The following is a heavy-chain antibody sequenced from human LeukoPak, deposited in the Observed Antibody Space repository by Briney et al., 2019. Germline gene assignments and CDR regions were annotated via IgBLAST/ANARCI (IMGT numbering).Heavy chain of an antibody. J-gene: IGHJ3*02. CDR1: GFTFSSYG. D-gene: IGHD1-26*01. CDR2: IRYDGSNK. Sequence: GGSLRLSCAASGFTFSSYGMHWVRQAPGKGREWVAFIRYDGSNKYYADSVKGRFTISRDNAKNSLYLQMNSLRAEYMALYYCAKGGSYSSDAFDIWGQGTMVTVSS. V-gene: IGHV3-30*02. CDR3: AKGGSYSSDAFDI.